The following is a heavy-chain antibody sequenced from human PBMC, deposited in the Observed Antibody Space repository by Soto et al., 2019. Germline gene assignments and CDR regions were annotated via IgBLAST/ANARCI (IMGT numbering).Heavy chain of an antibody. Sequence: GGSLRLSCAASGFTFNTYAMRWVRQATGQGLEWVSAISGSGFSTYYADSVKGRFSISSDSSKNTLFLQMNSLRADDTAVYFCATFTFGRPFDTWGQGTMVTVSS. CDR2: ISGSGFST. CDR1: GFTFNTYA. CDR3: ATFTFGRPFDT. J-gene: IGHJ3*02. D-gene: IGHD3-16*01. V-gene: IGHV3-23*01.